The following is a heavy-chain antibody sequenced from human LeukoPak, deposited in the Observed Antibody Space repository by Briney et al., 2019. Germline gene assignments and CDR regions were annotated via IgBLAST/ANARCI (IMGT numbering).Heavy chain of an antibody. CDR2: ISGSVSST. D-gene: IGHD3-22*01. CDR1: GFTFSSFA. V-gene: IGHV3-23*01. J-gene: IGHJ2*01. Sequence: PGGSLRLSCAASGFTFSSFAMSWVRQAPGKGLEWVSAISGSVSSTYHADSVKGRFTVSRDNSKNTLYLQMNSLRVEDTAVYYCAQIRGGDSSGSGYFDLWGRGTLVTVSS. CDR3: AQIRGGDSSGSGYFDL.